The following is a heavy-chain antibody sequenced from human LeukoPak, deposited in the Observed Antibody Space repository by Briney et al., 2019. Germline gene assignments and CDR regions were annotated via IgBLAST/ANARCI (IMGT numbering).Heavy chain of an antibody. J-gene: IGHJ3*02. Sequence: NPSETLSLTCTVSGGSISSSSYYWSWIRQPPGKGLEWIGEINHSGSTNYNPSLKSRVTISVDTSKNQFSLKLGSVTAADTAVYYCARGTDYLYYDFWSGYYNRKPSLNPFDIWGQGTMVTVSS. CDR1: GGSISSSSYY. CDR2: INHSGST. V-gene: IGHV4-39*07. D-gene: IGHD3-3*01. CDR3: ARGTDYLYYDFWSGYYNRKPSLNPFDI.